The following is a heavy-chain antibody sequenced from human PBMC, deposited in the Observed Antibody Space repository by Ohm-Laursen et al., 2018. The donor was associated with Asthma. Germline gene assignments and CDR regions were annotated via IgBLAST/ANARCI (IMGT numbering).Heavy chain of an antibody. J-gene: IGHJ4*02. V-gene: IGHV3-30*03. CDR3: ARDPAEQLPTNTFIDY. CDR2: ISYDGSNK. Sequence: SLRLSCAASGFTFSSYGMHWVRQAPGKGLEWVAVISYDGSNKYYADSVKGRFTIPRDNSKNTLYLQMNSLRAEDTAVYYCARDPAEQLPTNTFIDYWGQGTLVTVSS. CDR1: GFTFSSYG. D-gene: IGHD6-6*01.